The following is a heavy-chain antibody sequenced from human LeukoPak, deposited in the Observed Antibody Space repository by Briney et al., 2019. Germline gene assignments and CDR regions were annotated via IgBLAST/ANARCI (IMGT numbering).Heavy chain of an antibody. Sequence: PGGSLRLSCAASGFTFSSYGMHWVRQAPGKGPEWVAVISYDGSNKYYADSVKGRFTISRDNSKNTLYLQMNSLRAEDTAVFYCAKDQTDTALAFDYWGQGTLVTVSS. J-gene: IGHJ4*02. CDR2: ISYDGSNK. CDR3: AKDQTDTALAFDY. CDR1: GFTFSSYG. V-gene: IGHV3-30*18. D-gene: IGHD5-18*01.